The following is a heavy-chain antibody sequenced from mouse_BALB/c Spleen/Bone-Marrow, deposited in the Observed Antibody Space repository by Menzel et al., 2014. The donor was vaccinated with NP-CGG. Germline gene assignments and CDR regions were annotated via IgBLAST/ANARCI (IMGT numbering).Heavy chain of an antibody. CDR1: GYSFTDYN. V-gene: IGHV1S135*01. CDR2: IGPYNGGS. CDR3: VRSGGSRLNYAMDY. D-gene: IGHD1-1*01. J-gene: IGHJ4*01. Sequence: EVQLQQSGPEVVKPGASVKVSCKASGYSFTDYNIYWVKQGHGKSLEWIGYIGPYNGGSSYNQKFKGKATLTVDKSSTTAFMHLNSLTSEDSAVYYCVRSGGSRLNYAMDYWGQGTSVTVSS.